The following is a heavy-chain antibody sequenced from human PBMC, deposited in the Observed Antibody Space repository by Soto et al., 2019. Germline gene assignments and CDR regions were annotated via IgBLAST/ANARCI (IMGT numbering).Heavy chain of an antibody. CDR3: ASYVSQYYGFKV. Sequence: AVYGNCIVFGDSISNRDNYWNWIRQSPGKGLEWIASIDYSGSTYYNASHKSRVVISADTSKNLFSLKLRSVTAADTALYFCASYVSQYYGFKVWGQ. CDR2: IDYSGST. J-gene: IGHJ6*01. D-gene: IGHD3-16*01. V-gene: IGHV4-30-4*01. CDR1: GDSISNRDNY.